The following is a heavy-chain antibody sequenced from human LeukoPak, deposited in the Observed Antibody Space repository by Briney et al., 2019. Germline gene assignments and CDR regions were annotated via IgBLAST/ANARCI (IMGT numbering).Heavy chain of an antibody. V-gene: IGHV1-8*01. J-gene: IGHJ3*02. CDR2: MNPNSGNT. CDR3: AKSNGHWGSGWPFDAFDI. CDR1: GYTFTSYD. D-gene: IGHD6-19*01. Sequence: GASVKVSCKASGYTFTSYDINWVRQATGQGLEWMGWMNPNSGNTGYAQKFQGRVTMTRNTSISTAYMELSSLRAEDTAVYYCAKSNGHWGSGWPFDAFDIWGQGTMVTVSS.